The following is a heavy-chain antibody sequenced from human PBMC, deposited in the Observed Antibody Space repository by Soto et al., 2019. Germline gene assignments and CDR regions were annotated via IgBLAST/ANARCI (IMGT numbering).Heavy chain of an antibody. CDR3: ARSSTSANYFDY. V-gene: IGHV4-31*03. D-gene: IGHD2-2*01. CDR2: IYYSGST. Sequence: QVQLQESGPGLVKPSQTLSLTCTVSGSSISSGGYYWSWIRQHPGKGLEWIGYIYYSGSTYYNPSSKSRVTISVDTSKNQFSLKLSSVTAADTAVYYCARSSTSANYFDYWGQGTLVTVSS. J-gene: IGHJ4*02. CDR1: GSSISSGGYY.